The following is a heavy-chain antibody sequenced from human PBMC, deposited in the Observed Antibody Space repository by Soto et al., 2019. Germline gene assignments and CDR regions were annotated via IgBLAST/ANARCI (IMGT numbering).Heavy chain of an antibody. CDR2: IHYSGSA. V-gene: IGHV4-39*01. J-gene: IGHJ6*02. Sequence: QLQLQESGPGLVKPSETLSLTCTVSGGSISSSTYYWGWIRQPPGKGLEWIGMIHYSGSAYYNPSLKSRGTISIDKSKNQFSLRLSFVTAADTAVYYCARHGVDYGDYASYYYYGMDVWGRGTTVTVSS. D-gene: IGHD4-17*01. CDR3: ARHGVDYGDYASYYYYGMDV. CDR1: GGSISSSTYY.